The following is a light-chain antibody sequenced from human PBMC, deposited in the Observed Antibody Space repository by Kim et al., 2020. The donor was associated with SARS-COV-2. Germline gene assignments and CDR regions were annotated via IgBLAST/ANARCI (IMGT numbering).Light chain of an antibody. CDR2: AAS. CDR1: QGISTS. V-gene: IGKV1-17*01. Sequence: GDRVIITCRASQGISTSLAWYQQQPGKAPKRLIYAASSLQSGVPSRFRGSGSGTEFTLSISGLRPDDFATYYCLQYNSYPHAFGQGTKLEIK. CDR3: LQYNSYPHA. J-gene: IGKJ5*01.